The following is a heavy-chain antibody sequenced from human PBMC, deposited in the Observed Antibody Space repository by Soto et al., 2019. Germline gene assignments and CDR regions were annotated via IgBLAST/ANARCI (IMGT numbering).Heavy chain of an antibody. CDR1: GGSISSYY. V-gene: IGHV4-59*01. CDR2: IYYSGST. CDR3: SRGGRTVTSPFDS. Sequence: SETLSLTCTVSGGSISSYYWSWIRQPPGKGLEWIGYIYYSGSTKYNPSLKSRVTISVDTSKNQFSLKLSSVTAADTAVYYCSRGGRTVTSPFDSWGQGTLVTVSS. D-gene: IGHD4-17*01. J-gene: IGHJ4*02.